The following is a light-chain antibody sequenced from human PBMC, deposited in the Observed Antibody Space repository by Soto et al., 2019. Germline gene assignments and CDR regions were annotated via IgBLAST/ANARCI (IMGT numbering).Light chain of an antibody. V-gene: IGLV2-14*01. J-gene: IGLJ2*01. Sequence: QSALTQPASVSGSPGQSITISCTGSSSDVGGYNYVSWYQQHPGKAPKLIISEVSNRPTGVSTRFSGSKSSNTASLTISGLQAEHEADYYCSSYTSTISHVLFGGGTKLTVL. CDR3: SSYTSTISHVL. CDR2: EVS. CDR1: SSDVGGYNY.